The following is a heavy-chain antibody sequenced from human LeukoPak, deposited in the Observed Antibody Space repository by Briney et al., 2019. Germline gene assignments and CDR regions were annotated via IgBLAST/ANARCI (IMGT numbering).Heavy chain of an antibody. CDR1: GYTFTSYA. CDR2: IIPIFGTA. CDR3: ASFVDGAVAGWVPAP. D-gene: IGHD6-19*01. V-gene: IGHV1-69*06. J-gene: IGHJ4*02. Sequence: SVKVSCKASGYTFTSYAISWVRQAPGQGLEWMGGIIPIFGTANYAQKFQGRVTITADKSTSTAYMELSSLRSEDTAVYYCASFVDGAVAGWVPAPWGQGTLVTVSS.